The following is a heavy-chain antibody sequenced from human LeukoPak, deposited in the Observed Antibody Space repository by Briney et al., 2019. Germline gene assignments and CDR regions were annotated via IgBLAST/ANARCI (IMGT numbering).Heavy chain of an antibody. Sequence: SETLSLTCTVSGGSISSSSYYWGWIRQPPGKGLEWIGSIYYSGSTYYNPSLKSRVTISVDTSKNQFSLKLSSVTAADTAVYYCARDVDYYGSGSYYFIWGQGTLVTVSS. CDR1: GGSISSSSYY. J-gene: IGHJ4*02. V-gene: IGHV4-39*07. CDR3: ARDVDYYGSGSYYFI. D-gene: IGHD3-10*01. CDR2: IYYSGST.